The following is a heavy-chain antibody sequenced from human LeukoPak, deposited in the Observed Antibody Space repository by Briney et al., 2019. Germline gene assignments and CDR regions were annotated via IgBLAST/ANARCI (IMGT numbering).Heavy chain of an antibody. Sequence: PGGSLRLSCAASGFTFSSYSMNWVRQAPGKGLEWVSSISSSSSYIYYADSVKGRFTISRDNAKNSLYPQMNSLRAEDTAVYYCARLAAAGTTGFDYWGQGTLVTVSS. CDR1: GFTFSSYS. CDR3: ARLAAAGTTGFDY. CDR2: ISSSSSYI. V-gene: IGHV3-21*01. D-gene: IGHD6-13*01. J-gene: IGHJ4*02.